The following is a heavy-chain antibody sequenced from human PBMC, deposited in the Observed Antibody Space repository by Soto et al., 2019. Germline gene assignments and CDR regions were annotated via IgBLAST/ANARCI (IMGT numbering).Heavy chain of an antibody. Sequence: QVQLQESGPGLMKPSETLSLTCTVSGASITGSSYWSWIRQPAGKGLEWIGRFSLSGTTNYNPSLRSRVTMSADVPKNQFSLRLTSVTAADTALYYCARGMTPPGAPAWYYFDSWGQGTLVTVSS. CDR2: FSLSGTT. CDR3: ARGMTPPGAPAWYYFDS. V-gene: IGHV4-4*07. J-gene: IGHJ4*02. CDR1: GASITGSSY. D-gene: IGHD2-8*02.